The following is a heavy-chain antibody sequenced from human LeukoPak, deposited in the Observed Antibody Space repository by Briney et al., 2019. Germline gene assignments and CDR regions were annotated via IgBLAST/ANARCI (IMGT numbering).Heavy chain of an antibody. CDR1: AFTFSSYA. CDR2: LSGSGITT. Sequence: PGGSLRLSCAAAAFTFSSYAMSWVRQAPGKGLEWVSTLSGSGITTYYAASVKGRFTISRDNSKNTLYLQMNSLRAEDTAVYYCAKGIYSSGWSYFDYWGHGTLVTVSS. CDR3: AKGIYSSGWSYFDY. J-gene: IGHJ4*01. V-gene: IGHV3-23*01. D-gene: IGHD6-19*01.